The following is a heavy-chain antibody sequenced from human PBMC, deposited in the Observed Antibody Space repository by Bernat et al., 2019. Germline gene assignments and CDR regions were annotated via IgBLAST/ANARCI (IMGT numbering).Heavy chain of an antibody. J-gene: IGHJ4*02. CDR3: ARDLNIARRPRLPPGY. Sequence: QVQLVQSGAEVKKPGASVKVSCKASGYTFTSYAMHWVRQAPGQRLEWMGWINAGNGNTKYSQKFQGRVTITRDTSASTAYMELSSLRSEDTAVYYCARDLNIARRPRLPPGYWGQGTLVTVSS. D-gene: IGHD5-12*01. V-gene: IGHV1-3*01. CDR2: INAGNGNT. CDR1: GYTFTSYA.